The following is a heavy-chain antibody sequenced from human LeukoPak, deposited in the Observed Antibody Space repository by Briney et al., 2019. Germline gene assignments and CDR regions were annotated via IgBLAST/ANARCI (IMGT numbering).Heavy chain of an antibody. D-gene: IGHD5-24*01. Sequence: GGSLRLSCAASGFTFSSYAMHWVRQAPGKGLEWVAVISYDGSNKYYADSVKGRFTISRDNSENTLYLQMKSLRAEDTAVYYCARGDGYNFFDYWGQGILVTVSS. V-gene: IGHV3-30*14. CDR1: GFTFSSYA. J-gene: IGHJ4*02. CDR2: ISYDGSNK. CDR3: ARGDGYNFFDY.